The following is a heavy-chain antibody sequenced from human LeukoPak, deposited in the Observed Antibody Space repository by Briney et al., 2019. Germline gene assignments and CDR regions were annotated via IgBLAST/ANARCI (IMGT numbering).Heavy chain of an antibody. V-gene: IGHV4-4*02. D-gene: IGHD5-12*01. CDR1: GGSISSSNW. CDR2: SYHSRST. Sequence: SETLSLTCAVSGGSISSSNWWRWLRQPPGKGLEWIGESYHSRSTNYNPSLKSRVTISVDKSKNQFSLKLSSVTAADTAVYYCARGGFEPPRSRCYYYGMDVWGKGTTVTVSS. CDR3: ARGGFEPPRSRCYYYGMDV. J-gene: IGHJ6*04.